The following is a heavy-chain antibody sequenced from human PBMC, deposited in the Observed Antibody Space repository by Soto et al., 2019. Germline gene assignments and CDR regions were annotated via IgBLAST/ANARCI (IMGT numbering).Heavy chain of an antibody. CDR3: AKARGGGGYYYYMVV. J-gene: IGHJ6*03. CDR1: GFTFDDYA. D-gene: IGHD3-16*01. CDR2: ISWNSGSI. V-gene: IGHV3-9*01. Sequence: EVQLVESGGGLVQPGRSLRLSCAASGFTFDDYAMHWVRQAPGKGLEWVSGISWNSGSIGYADSVKGRFTISRDNAKNSLYLQMNSLRAEDTALYYCAKARGGGGYYYYMVVWGKGTTVTVSS.